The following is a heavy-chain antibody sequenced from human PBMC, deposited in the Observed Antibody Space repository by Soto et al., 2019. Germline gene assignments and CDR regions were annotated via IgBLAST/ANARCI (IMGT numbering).Heavy chain of an antibody. CDR2: ISSSSST. D-gene: IGHD4-17*01. V-gene: IGHV3-48*02. CDR1: GFIFSSHN. Sequence: EVQLVESGGNLVQPGWSLRLSCAASGFIFSSHNMNWVRQAPGKGLEWVSYISSSSSTYYADSVKGRFTLSRDNAKNSLYLQMNSLRDDDTAVYYCASGLHGDYYFDFWGQGTLVTVSS. J-gene: IGHJ4*02. CDR3: ASGLHGDYYFDF.